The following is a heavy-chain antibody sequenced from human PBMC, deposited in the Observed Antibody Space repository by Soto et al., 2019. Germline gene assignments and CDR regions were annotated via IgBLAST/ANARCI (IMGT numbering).Heavy chain of an antibody. D-gene: IGHD4-17*01. Sequence: VGSLRLFCATSGFIFRNFAMSCVRQAPGKGLEWVSTISGSSVTTGYADSVKGRFIISRDHSKATLFLQMNSLRAEDTAIYYCAKDQDDYGDSVLADPYHYNNYGLEVLGPGTPVSVS. CDR2: ISGSSVTT. CDR3: AKDQDDYGDSVLADPYHYNNYGLEV. V-gene: IGHV3-23*01. J-gene: IGHJ6*01. CDR1: GFIFRNFA.